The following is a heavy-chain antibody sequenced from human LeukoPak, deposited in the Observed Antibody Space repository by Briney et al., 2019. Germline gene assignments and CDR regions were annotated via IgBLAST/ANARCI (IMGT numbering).Heavy chain of an antibody. V-gene: IGHV3-23*01. CDR2: ISGSGGST. CDR3: VRGPPYGSRSDYFDC. D-gene: IGHD3-10*01. Sequence: GGSLRLSCAASGFTFSSYAMSWVRQAPGKGLEWVSAISGSGGSTYYADSVKGRFTISRDNSKNTLYPQMNSLRAEDTAVYYCVRGPPYGSRSDYFDCWGQGTLVTVSS. J-gene: IGHJ4*02. CDR1: GFTFSSYA.